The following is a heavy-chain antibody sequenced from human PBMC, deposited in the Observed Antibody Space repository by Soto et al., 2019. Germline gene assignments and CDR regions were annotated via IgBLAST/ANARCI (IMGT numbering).Heavy chain of an antibody. V-gene: IGHV1-3*01. CDR1: GYRVTSYT. CDR3: ARGGSLYWYFDL. Sequence: SGKTYCETSGYRVTSYTAHWVRQAPGQRFEWMGGIIPIFGTANYAQKFQGRVTITRDTSASTAYMELSSLRSEDTAVYYCARGGSLYWYFDLWGRGTLVTVSS. D-gene: IGHD1-26*01. CDR2: IIPIFGTA. J-gene: IGHJ2*01.